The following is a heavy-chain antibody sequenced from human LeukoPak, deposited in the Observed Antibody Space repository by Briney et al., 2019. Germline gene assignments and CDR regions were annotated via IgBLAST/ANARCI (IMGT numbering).Heavy chain of an antibody. D-gene: IGHD3-9*01. CDR1: GGTFSSYA. Sequence: ASVKVSCKASGGTFSSYAISWVRQAPGQGLEWMGGIIPIFGTANYAQKFQGRVTITADESTSTAYMELSSLRSEDTAVYYCARDPRLNGVLRYLDWLSTYYGMDVWGQGTTVTVSS. V-gene: IGHV1-69*13. J-gene: IGHJ6*02. CDR3: ARDPRLNGVLRYLDWLSTYYGMDV. CDR2: IIPIFGTA.